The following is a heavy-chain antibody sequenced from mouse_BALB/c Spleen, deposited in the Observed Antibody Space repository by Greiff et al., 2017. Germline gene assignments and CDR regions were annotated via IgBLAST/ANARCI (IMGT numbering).Heavy chain of an antibody. D-gene: IGHD3-1*01. CDR3: ASSGYVMDY. V-gene: IGHV1-9*01. CDR2: ILPGSGST. CDR1: GYTFSSYW. Sequence: QVQLQQSGAELMKPGASVKISCKATGYTFSSYWIEWVKQRPGHGLEWIGEILPGSGSTNYNEKFKGKATFTADTSSNTAYMQLSSLTSEDSAVYYCASSGYVMDYWGQGTSVTVSS. J-gene: IGHJ4*01.